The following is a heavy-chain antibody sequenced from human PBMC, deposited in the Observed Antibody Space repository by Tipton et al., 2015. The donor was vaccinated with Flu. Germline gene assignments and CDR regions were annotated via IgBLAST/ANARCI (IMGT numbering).Heavy chain of an antibody. CDR1: GYTFTGYY. J-gene: IGHJ6*02. Sequence: QVQLVQSGAEVKKPGASVKVSCKASGYTFTGYYMHWVRQAPGQGLEWMGWISAYNGNTNYAQKLQGRVTMTTDTSTSTAYMELRSLRSDDTAVYYCARERGTIFGVVIIPNYYYYGMDVWGQGTTVTVSS. CDR3: ARERGTIFGVVIIPNYYYYGMDV. V-gene: IGHV1-18*04. CDR2: ISAYNGNT. D-gene: IGHD3-3*01.